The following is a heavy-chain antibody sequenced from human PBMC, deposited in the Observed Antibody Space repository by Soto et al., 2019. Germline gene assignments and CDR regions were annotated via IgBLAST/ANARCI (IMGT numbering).Heavy chain of an antibody. V-gene: IGHV3-23*01. D-gene: IGHD4-17*01. CDR1: GFTLCPHS. Sequence: GAPRHPFAASGFTLCPHSLILVRPAPGKGLEWVSVITGSGGSTYYADSVKGRFTISRDTSKNTLFLQMNSLRAEDTAVYYCAKDRYGDYGGIDYWGQGTMVTVSS. CDR3: AKDRYGDYGGIDY. J-gene: IGHJ4*02. CDR2: ITGSGGST.